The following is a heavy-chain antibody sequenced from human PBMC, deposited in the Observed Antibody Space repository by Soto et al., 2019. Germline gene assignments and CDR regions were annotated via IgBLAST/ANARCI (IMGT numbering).Heavy chain of an antibody. CDR2: ISYDGSNK. V-gene: IGHV3-30*18. J-gene: IGHJ4*02. D-gene: IGHD5-12*01. Sequence: PGGSLRLSCAAAGVTFSSYGMHWVRQAPGKGLEWVAVISYDGSNKYYADSVKGRFTISRDNSKNTLYLQMNSLRAEDTAVYYCAKGYSGYDSTFDYWGQGTLVTVSS. CDR3: AKGYSGYDSTFDY. CDR1: GVTFSSYG.